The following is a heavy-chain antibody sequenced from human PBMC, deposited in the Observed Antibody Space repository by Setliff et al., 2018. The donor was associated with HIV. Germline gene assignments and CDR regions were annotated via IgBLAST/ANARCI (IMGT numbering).Heavy chain of an antibody. D-gene: IGHD2-15*01. Sequence: SETLSLTCTVSGDSIGSSSYYWAWIRQPPGKGLEWIGNIYYSGSTYYNPSLKTRVTISVDGSKSQFSLKLKSVTAADTAVYYCARHPFYCSGGSCYSYYYYYMDVWGKGTTVTVSS. CDR3: ARHPFYCSGGSCYSYYYYYMDV. CDR2: IYYSGST. CDR1: GDSIGSSSYY. V-gene: IGHV4-39*01. J-gene: IGHJ6*03.